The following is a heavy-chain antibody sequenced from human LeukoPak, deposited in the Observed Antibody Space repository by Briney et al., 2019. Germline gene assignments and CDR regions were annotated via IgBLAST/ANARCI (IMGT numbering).Heavy chain of an antibody. CDR2: ISGNGVST. V-gene: IGHV3-64D*06. CDR1: GFTFNMSA. Sequence: GGSLRLSCSASGFTFNMSAMHWVRQAPGKGLQYVSVISGNGVSTSYADSVKGRFTISRDNSKNTVYLQMSSLRAEDTAVYYCVGDGRDGYNRYFHHWGQGTLVTVSS. D-gene: IGHD5-24*01. J-gene: IGHJ1*01. CDR3: VGDGRDGYNRYFHH.